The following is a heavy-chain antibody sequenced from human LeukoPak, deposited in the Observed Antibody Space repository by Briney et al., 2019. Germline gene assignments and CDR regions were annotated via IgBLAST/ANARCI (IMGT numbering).Heavy chain of an antibody. Sequence: PSETLSLTCTVSGGSISRSSYYWGWIRQTPGKGLEWIGSIYYSGSTYYNPSLKSRVTISVDTSKNQFSLKLRSVTAADTAVYYCARVGGITMIVVLITDAFDIWGQGTMVTVSS. D-gene: IGHD3-22*01. V-gene: IGHV4-39*07. CDR2: IYYSGST. CDR1: GGSISRSSYY. CDR3: ARVGGITMIVVLITDAFDI. J-gene: IGHJ3*02.